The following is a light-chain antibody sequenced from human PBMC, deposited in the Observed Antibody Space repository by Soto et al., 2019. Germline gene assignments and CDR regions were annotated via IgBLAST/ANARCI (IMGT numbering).Light chain of an antibody. CDR2: GAS. V-gene: IGKV3D-15*01. Sequence: EILMTQSPATLSVSPGERVTLSCRASQSVNINLAWYQQKPGQAPGVLIYGASSRASGIPDRFSGSGSGTDFTLTISRLEHDDFAFYYCQQYHNWPPLTFGGGTRVEIK. CDR3: QQYHNWPPLT. CDR1: QSVNIN. J-gene: IGKJ4*01.